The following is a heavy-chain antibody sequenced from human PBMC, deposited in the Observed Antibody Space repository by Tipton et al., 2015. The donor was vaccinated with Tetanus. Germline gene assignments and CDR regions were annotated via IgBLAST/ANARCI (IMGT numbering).Heavy chain of an antibody. CDR1: GGSINSGDYY. J-gene: IGHJ5*02. V-gene: IGHV4-30-4*01. Sequence: TLSLTCTVSGGSINSGDYYWSWIRQSPGKGLEWIGYIYYSGDTFYNPSLKSRVTISVDTSKNQFSLNLRSVTAADTAVYYCARDXGGGXXVRXXWFDPWGXGTXVTXSS. CDR2: IYYSGDT. D-gene: IGHD3-16*01. CDR3: ARDXGGGXXVRXXWFDP.